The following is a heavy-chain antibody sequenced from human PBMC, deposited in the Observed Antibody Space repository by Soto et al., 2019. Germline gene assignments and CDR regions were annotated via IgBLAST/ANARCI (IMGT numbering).Heavy chain of an antibody. CDR1: GGTFSSYA. D-gene: IGHD2-2*01. V-gene: IGHV1-69*12. CDR3: ARHVPAAGYYHGMDV. J-gene: IGHJ6*02. CDR2: IIPIFGAA. Sequence: QVQLVQSGAEVKKPGSSVKVSCKASGGTFSSYAISWVRQAPGQGLEWMGGIIPIFGAANYAQKLQGRVTITADESTSTAYMELSSLRSEDTAVYYCARHVPAAGYYHGMDVWGQGTTVTVSS.